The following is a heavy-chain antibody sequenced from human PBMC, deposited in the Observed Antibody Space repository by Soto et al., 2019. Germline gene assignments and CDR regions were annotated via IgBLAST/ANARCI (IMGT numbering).Heavy chain of an antibody. D-gene: IGHD3-22*01. CDR1: GYTFTSYA. J-gene: IGHJ4*02. CDR2: INAGNGNT. CDR3: ARDSHDSLHDY. Sequence: ASVKVSCKASGYTFTSYAMHWVRQAPGQRLEWMGWINAGNGNTKYSQKFQGRVTITRDTSASTAYMELSSLRSEDTTVYYCARDSHDSLHDYWGQGTLVTVSS. V-gene: IGHV1-3*01.